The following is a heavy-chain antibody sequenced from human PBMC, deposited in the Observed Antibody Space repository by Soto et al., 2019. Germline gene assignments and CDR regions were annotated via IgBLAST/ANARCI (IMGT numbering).Heavy chain of an antibody. D-gene: IGHD6-19*01. J-gene: IGHJ4*02. Sequence: QPGGPPRLSCAAPAFTVRDTYLSWARRAPGNGQECFSTISSDGGTNHTDSVKCRFAISRDDSKNTLYLQMNSLTAEDTAVYYCARDVRSVAGSADYWGQGTLVTVSS. V-gene: IGHV3-53*01. CDR1: AFTVRDTY. CDR2: ISSDGGT. CDR3: ARDVRSVAGSADY.